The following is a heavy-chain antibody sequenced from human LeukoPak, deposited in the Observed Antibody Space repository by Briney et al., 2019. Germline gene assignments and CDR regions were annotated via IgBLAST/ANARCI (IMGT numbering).Heavy chain of an antibody. V-gene: IGHV3-30*03. CDR1: GFTFSSYG. J-gene: IGHJ4*02. CDR3: AREVREVPH. D-gene: IGHD2-2*01. CDR2: ISYDGSNK. Sequence: HPGGSLRLSCAASGFTFSSYGMHWVRQAPGKGLEWLAVISYDGSNKYYADSVKGRFTISRDNAKNSLYLQMNSLRAEDTAVYYCAREVREVPHWGQGTLVTVSS.